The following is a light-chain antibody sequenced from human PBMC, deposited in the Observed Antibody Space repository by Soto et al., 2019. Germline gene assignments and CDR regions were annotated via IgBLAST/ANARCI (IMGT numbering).Light chain of an antibody. CDR2: DVS. CDR1: SSDVGGYNY. J-gene: IGLJ1*01. CDR3: SSYTSSSTLDV. V-gene: IGLV2-14*01. Sequence: LTQPASVSGSPGQSITISCTGTSSDVGGYNYVSWYQQHPGKAPKLMIYDVSNRPSGVSNRFSGSKSGNTASLTISGLQAEDEADYSCSSYTSSSTLDVFGTGTKVTVL.